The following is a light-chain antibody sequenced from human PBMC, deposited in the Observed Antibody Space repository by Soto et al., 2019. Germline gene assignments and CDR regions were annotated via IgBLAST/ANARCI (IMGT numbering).Light chain of an antibody. Sequence: DIQMTQSPSTLSASVGDRVTITCRASQTINGWLAWYQQKPGKAPNLLIYKASSLESGVPSRFSGSGSGTEFTLIISSLQVDDFATYYCQQYNSHSWTFGQGTKVDIK. CDR3: QQYNSHSWT. J-gene: IGKJ1*01. CDR2: KAS. CDR1: QTINGW. V-gene: IGKV1-5*03.